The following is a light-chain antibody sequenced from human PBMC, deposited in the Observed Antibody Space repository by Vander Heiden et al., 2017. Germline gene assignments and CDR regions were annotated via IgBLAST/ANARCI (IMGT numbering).Light chain of an antibody. CDR2: DAS. J-gene: IGKJ4*01. Sequence: EIVLTQSPATLSLSPGERATLSCRASQSVSSYLAWYQQKPGQAPRLLIYDASNRATGIKARFSGSGDGTDFTLTITSRDPEDFAVYYCQQRNNCHPPNTFGGGTKVEIK. V-gene: IGKV3-11*01. CDR3: QQRNNCHPPNT. CDR1: QSVSSY.